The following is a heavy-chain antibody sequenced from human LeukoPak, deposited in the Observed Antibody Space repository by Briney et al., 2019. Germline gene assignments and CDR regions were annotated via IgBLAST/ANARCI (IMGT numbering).Heavy chain of an antibody. J-gene: IGHJ4*02. Sequence: KPSETLSLTCAVYGGSFSGYYRSWIRQPPGKGLEWIGEINHSGSTNYNPSLKSRVTISVDTSKNQFSLKLSSVTAADTAVYYCATFYDILTGPVYWGQGTLVTVSS. CDR1: GGSFSGYY. D-gene: IGHD3-9*01. V-gene: IGHV4-34*01. CDR3: ATFYDILTGPVY. CDR2: INHSGST.